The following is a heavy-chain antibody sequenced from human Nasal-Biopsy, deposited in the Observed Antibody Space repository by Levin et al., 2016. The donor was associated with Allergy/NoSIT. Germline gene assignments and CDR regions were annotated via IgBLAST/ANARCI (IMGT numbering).Heavy chain of an antibody. J-gene: IGHJ4*02. CDR2: ISGGGGVT. D-gene: IGHD6-19*01. Sequence: GGSLRLSCAASGFTFSGYAMSWVRQAPGKGLEWVSAISGGGGVTYYADSVKGRFTISRDNSKNTLSLQMNSLRAEDTALYYCAKGEAYSSGWYGMFDYWGQGTVVTVSS. CDR3: AKGEAYSSGWYGMFDY. V-gene: IGHV3-23*01. CDR1: GFTFSGYA.